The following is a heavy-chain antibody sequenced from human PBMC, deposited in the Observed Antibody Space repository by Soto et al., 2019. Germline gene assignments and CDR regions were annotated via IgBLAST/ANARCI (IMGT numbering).Heavy chain of an antibody. Sequence: ASVKVSCKVSGYTLTELSMHWVRQAPGKGLEWMGGFDPEDGETIYAQKFQGRVTMTEDTSTDTAYMELSSLRSEDTAVYYCATDLTLAGTLSYFYYYGMDVWGQGTTVTVSS. CDR1: GYTLTELS. CDR3: ATDLTLAGTLSYFYYYGMDV. J-gene: IGHJ6*02. V-gene: IGHV1-24*01. D-gene: IGHD6-19*01. CDR2: FDPEDGET.